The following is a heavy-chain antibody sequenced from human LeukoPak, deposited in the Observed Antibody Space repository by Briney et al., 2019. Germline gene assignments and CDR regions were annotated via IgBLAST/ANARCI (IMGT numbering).Heavy chain of an antibody. D-gene: IGHD3-10*01. CDR1: GFTFSSYG. J-gene: IGHJ4*02. V-gene: IGHV3-30*02. Sequence: PGGSLRLSCAASGFTFSSYGMHWVRQAPGKGLEWVAFIRYDGSNKYYADSVKGRFTISRDNSKNTLYLQMNSLRAEDTAVYYCAKDLISYSSGSYPHNLGGYFDYWGQGTLVTVSS. CDR2: IRYDGSNK. CDR3: AKDLISYSSGSYPHNLGGYFDY.